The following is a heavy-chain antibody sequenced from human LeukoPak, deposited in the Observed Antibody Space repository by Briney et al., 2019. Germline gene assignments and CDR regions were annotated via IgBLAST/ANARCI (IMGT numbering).Heavy chain of an antibody. Sequence: PGESLKISCKGSGHSFTSYWIGWVRQMPGKGLEWMGIIYPGDSDTRYSPSFQGQVTISADKSISTAYLQWSSLKASDTAMYYCARLTDIVVVPAALDYWGQGTLVTVSS. D-gene: IGHD2-2*01. CDR1: GHSFTSYW. CDR3: ARLTDIVVVPAALDY. J-gene: IGHJ4*02. CDR2: IYPGDSDT. V-gene: IGHV5-51*01.